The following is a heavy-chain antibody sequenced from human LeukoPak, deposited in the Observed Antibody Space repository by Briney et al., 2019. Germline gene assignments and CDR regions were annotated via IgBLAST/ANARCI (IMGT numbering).Heavy chain of an antibody. CDR1: GGSINSYY. CDR2: IYDTGST. V-gene: IGHV4-59*08. Sequence: SETLSLTCTVSGGSINSYYWSWIRQPPGKGLEWIGCIYDTGSTNYEPSLKSRVTISVDTSKNQFSLKLSSVTAADTAVYFCARHEGGDRHGDYDPYFYYGMDVWGQGTTVTVSS. J-gene: IGHJ6*02. D-gene: IGHD4-17*01. CDR3: ARHEGGDRHGDYDPYFYYGMDV.